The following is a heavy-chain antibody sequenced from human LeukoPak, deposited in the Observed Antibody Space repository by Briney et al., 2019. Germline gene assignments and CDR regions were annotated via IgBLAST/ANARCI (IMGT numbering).Heavy chain of an antibody. D-gene: IGHD6-13*01. Sequence: SETLSLTCAVYGGSFSGYYWSWIRQPPGKGLEWIGEINHSGSTNYNPSLKSRVTISVDTSKSQFSLKLSSVTAADTAVYYCAIGWGIAAAGTGVFDYWGQGTLVTVSS. V-gene: IGHV4-34*01. CDR3: AIGWGIAAAGTGVFDY. CDR1: GGSFSGYY. CDR2: INHSGST. J-gene: IGHJ4*02.